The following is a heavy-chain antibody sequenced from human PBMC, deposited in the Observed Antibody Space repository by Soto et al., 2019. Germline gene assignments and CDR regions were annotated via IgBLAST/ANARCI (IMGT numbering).Heavy chain of an antibody. CDR2: IRYSGTT. V-gene: IGHV4-39*01. Sequence: QLQLQESGPGLVKPSETLSLTCTVSGASISSSSYDWGWIRQPPGKGPEWIGSIRYSGTTYYSVSLKSRVTISVDTSENQLSLKLTSVTAADTALYYCARHDRKAVPSTMGWFDSWGQGILVTVSS. D-gene: IGHD5-12*01. CDR3: ARHDRKAVPSTMGWFDS. J-gene: IGHJ5*01. CDR1: GASISSSSYD.